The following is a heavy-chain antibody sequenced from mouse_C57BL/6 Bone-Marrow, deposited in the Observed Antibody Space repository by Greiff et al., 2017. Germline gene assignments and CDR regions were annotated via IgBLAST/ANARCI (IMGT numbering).Heavy chain of an antibody. D-gene: IGHD6-2*01. V-gene: IGHV1-64*01. CDR3: ARDSNLFYAMDY. J-gene: IGHJ4*01. Sequence: VQLQQPGAELVKPGASVKLSCKASGYTFTSYWMHWVKQRPGQGLEWIGMIHPNSGSTNYNEKFKSKATLTVDKSSSTAYMQLSSLTSEDSAVYYCARDSNLFYAMDYWGQGTSVTVSS. CDR1: GYTFTSYW. CDR2: IHPNSGST.